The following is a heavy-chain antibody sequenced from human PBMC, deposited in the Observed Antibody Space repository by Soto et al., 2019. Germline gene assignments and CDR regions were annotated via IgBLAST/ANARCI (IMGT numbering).Heavy chain of an antibody. CDR3: TRRPYYMDV. V-gene: IGHV3-73*01. CDR1: GFSFSDSG. CDR2: IRRKTNNYAT. J-gene: IGHJ6*04. D-gene: IGHD2-21*01. Sequence: EVRLVESGGGLVQPGGSLRLSCAASGFSFSDSGIHWVRQASGKGLEWVGRIRRKTNNYATAYAASVEGRFSISRDDSKNTAFLQMNSLKTEDTAVYYCTRRPYYMDVWARGPRSPSPQ.